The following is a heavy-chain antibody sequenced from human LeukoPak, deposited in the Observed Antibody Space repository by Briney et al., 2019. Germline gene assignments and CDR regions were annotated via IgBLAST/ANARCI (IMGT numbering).Heavy chain of an antibody. CDR2: IRNDGSYK. J-gene: IGHJ6*02. CDR1: GFTFSSHG. CDR3: AKDRLTEAYGMEV. Sequence: PGRSLRLSCAASGFTFSSHGMHWVRQAPGEGLEWVAVIRNDGSYKYYGDSVKGRFTISRDNSKDTLYLQINSLRPEDTAVYYCAKDRLTEAYGMEVWGQGTTVTVSS. V-gene: IGHV3-30*18.